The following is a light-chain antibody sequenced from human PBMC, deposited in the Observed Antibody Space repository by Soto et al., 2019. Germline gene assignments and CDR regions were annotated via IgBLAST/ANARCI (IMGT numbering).Light chain of an antibody. CDR2: GVT. CDR3: QQYEGWPRT. J-gene: IGKJ2*01. CDR1: QSVSSSY. Sequence: EIVLTQSPATLSLSPGERATLSCGASQSVSSSYLAWYQQKPGQAPTLLIYGVTARAPGVPARFSGSGYGTDFTLTIRSVQSRDFGVFYCQQYEGWPRTFGLGTKVEIQ. V-gene: IGKV3-20*01.